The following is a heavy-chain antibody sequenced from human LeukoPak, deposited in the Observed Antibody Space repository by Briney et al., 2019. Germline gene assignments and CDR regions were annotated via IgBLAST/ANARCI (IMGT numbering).Heavy chain of an antibody. V-gene: IGHV4-39*01. CDR3: VRHRKTYCTTTRCSYYFDY. CDR1: GVSISSTAYS. D-gene: IGHD2-2*01. Sequence: SETLSLTCSVSGVSISSTAYSWGWIRQAPGKGLEWIGTIYYSGTTQYNPSLKSRVIISVDTSKNQFSLKVRSVIAADLAVYYCVRHRKTYCTTTRCSYYFDYWGQGALVTVSS. J-gene: IGHJ4*02. CDR2: IYYSGTT.